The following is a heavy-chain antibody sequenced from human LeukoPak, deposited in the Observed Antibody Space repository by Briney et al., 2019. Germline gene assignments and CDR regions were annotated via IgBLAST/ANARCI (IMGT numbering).Heavy chain of an antibody. Sequence: PSETLSLTCAVYGGSFSGYYWSWIRQPPGKGLEWIGEINHSGSTNYNPSLKSRVTISVDTSKNQFSLKLSSVTAADTAVYYCARAHYYDSSGYSPYYFDYWGQGTLVTDSS. CDR3: ARAHYYDSSGYSPYYFDY. CDR1: GGSFSGYY. D-gene: IGHD3-22*01. V-gene: IGHV4-34*01. J-gene: IGHJ4*02. CDR2: INHSGST.